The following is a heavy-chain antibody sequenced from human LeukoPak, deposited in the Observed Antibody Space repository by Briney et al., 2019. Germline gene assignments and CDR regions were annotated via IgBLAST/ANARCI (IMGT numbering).Heavy chain of an antibody. Sequence: SETLSLTCTVSGYSIRTDYYWGWIRQPPGKGPQWIGTINKSGNTYYNPSLRSRVTISADTSKNQFSLKVRYMTAADTAVYYCARTRIAARPRNWFDPWGQGTLVTVSS. CDR2: INKSGNT. CDR1: GYSIRTDYY. J-gene: IGHJ5*02. V-gene: IGHV4-38-2*02. D-gene: IGHD6-6*01. CDR3: ARTRIAARPRNWFDP.